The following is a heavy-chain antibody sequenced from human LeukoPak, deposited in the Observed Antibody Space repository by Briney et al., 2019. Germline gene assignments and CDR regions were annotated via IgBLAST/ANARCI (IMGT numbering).Heavy chain of an antibody. Sequence: GGSLRLSCAASGFTFSSYAMSWVRQAPGKGLEWVSAISGSGGSTYYADSVKGRFTISRDNSKSTLYLQMNSLRAEDTAVYYCANRRVYYYDSSGYYEDYYFDYWGQGTLVTVSS. CDR3: ANRRVYYYDSSGYYEDYYFDY. CDR1: GFTFSSYA. CDR2: ISGSGGST. J-gene: IGHJ4*02. D-gene: IGHD3-22*01. V-gene: IGHV3-23*01.